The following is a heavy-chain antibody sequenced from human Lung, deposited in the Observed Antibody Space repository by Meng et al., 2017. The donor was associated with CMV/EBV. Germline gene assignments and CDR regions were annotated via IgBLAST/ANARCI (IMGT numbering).Heavy chain of an antibody. D-gene: IGHD2-2*02. V-gene: IGHV4-34*01. Sequence: SETLSLTCAVYGGSFSGYYWSWIRQPPGKGLEWIGEINHSGSTNYNPSLKSRVTISVDTSKNQFSLKLSSVTAADTAVYYCARLRIVPAAIPYIHAFDIWGTWTXV. CDR3: ARLRIVPAAIPYIHAFDI. CDR2: INHSGST. CDR1: GGSFSGYY. J-gene: IGHJ3*02.